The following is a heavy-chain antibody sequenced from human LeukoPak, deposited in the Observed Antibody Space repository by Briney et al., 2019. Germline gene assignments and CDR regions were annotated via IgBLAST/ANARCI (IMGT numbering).Heavy chain of an antibody. CDR2: ISGSGSST. J-gene: IGHJ6*02. D-gene: IGHD3-22*01. CDR3: ARELNDGTYYYGMDV. V-gene: IGHV3-23*01. Sequence: GGSLRLSCAASGFTFSNYAMSWVRQVPGKGLEWVSVISGSGSSTYYADSVKGRFTISRDNSKNTLYLQMNSLRAEDTAVYFCARELNDGTYYYGMDVWGQGTTVTVSS. CDR1: GFTFSNYA.